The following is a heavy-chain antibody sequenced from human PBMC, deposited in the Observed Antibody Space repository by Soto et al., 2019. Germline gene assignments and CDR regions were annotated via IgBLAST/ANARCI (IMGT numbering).Heavy chain of an antibody. V-gene: IGHV1-8*01. D-gene: IGHD6-13*01. CDR3: ARALAAAGTYGMDV. J-gene: IGHJ6*02. Sequence: QVQLVQSGAEVKKPGASVKVSCKASGYTFTSYDINWVRQATGQGLEWMGWMNPNSGNTGYAQKFQGRVTMTRNTSISTAYMELSCLRSEDTAVYYCARALAAAGTYGMDVWGQGTTVTVSS. CDR1: GYTFTSYD. CDR2: MNPNSGNT.